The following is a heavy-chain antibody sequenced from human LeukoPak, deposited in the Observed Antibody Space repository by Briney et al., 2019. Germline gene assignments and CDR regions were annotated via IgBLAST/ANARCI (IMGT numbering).Heavy chain of an antibody. J-gene: IGHJ4*02. CDR3: ARVVGSGWYSNY. CDR2: ISSSSSYI. Sequence: GGSLGLSCAASGFTFSSYSMNWVRQAPGKGLEWVSSISSSSSYIYYADSVKGRFTISRDNAKNSLYLQMNSLRAEDTAVYYCARVVGSGWYSNYWGQGTLVTVSS. CDR1: GFTFSSYS. D-gene: IGHD6-19*01. V-gene: IGHV3-21*01.